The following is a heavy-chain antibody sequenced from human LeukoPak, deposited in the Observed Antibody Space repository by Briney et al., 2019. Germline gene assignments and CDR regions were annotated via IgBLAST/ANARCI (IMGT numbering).Heavy chain of an antibody. CDR2: ISAYNGNT. CDR1: GYTFTSYG. V-gene: IGHV1-18*01. D-gene: IGHD3-16*01. CDR3: ASTVGITFGGPYGMDA. Sequence: ASVKVSCKASGYTFTSYGISWVRQAPGQGLEWMGWISAYNGNTNYAQKLQGRVTMTTDTSTSTAYMELRSLRSDDTAVYYCASTVGITFGGPYGMDAWGQGTTVTVSS. J-gene: IGHJ6*02.